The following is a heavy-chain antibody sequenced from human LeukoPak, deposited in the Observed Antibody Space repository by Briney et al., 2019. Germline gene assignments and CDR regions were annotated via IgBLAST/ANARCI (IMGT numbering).Heavy chain of an antibody. D-gene: IGHD3-22*01. V-gene: IGHV3-21*01. J-gene: IGHJ4*02. CDR3: ARAAPTRTLIGSGADY. Sequence: PGGSLRLSCAASGFTFSSYSMNWVRQAPGKGLEWVSSISSSSSYIYYANSVKGRFTIPRDNAKKSLYLQVNSLRAEDTAVYYCARAAPTRTLIGSGADYWGQGTLVTVSS. CDR1: GFTFSSYS. CDR2: ISSSSSYI.